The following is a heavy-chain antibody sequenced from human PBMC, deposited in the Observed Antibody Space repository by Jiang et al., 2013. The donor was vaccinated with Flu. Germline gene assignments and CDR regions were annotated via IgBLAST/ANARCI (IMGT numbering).Heavy chain of an antibody. CDR1: GFTFTTYP. J-gene: IGHJ5*02. Sequence: VQLLESGGGLVQPGGSLRLSCSASGFTFTTYPMHWVRQAPGKGLEYVSAISNSGDNTYYADSVKGRFTISRDNSKNIVYLQMSSLRAEDTAVYYCAKDHQDYNDRSTVGLDPWGQGTLVTVSS. V-gene: IGHV3-64D*08. D-gene: IGHD3-22*01. CDR2: ISNSGDNT. CDR3: AKDHQDYNDRSTVGLDP.